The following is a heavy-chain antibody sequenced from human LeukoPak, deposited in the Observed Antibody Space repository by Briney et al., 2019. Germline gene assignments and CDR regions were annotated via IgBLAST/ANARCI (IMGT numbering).Heavy chain of an antibody. Sequence: QTGGSLRLSCAASGFTFSSYAMSWVRQAPGKGLEWVSAISGSGGSTYYADSVKGRFTISRDNSKNTLYLRMNSLRAEDTAVYYCAKEGYSSRSFDYWGQGTLVTVSS. CDR1: GFTFSSYA. D-gene: IGHD6-13*01. CDR3: AKEGYSSRSFDY. V-gene: IGHV3-23*01. J-gene: IGHJ4*02. CDR2: ISGSGGST.